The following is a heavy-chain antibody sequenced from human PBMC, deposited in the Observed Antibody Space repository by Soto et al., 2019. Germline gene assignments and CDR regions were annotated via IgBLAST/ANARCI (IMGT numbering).Heavy chain of an antibody. D-gene: IGHD3-22*01. CDR2: IYYSGST. CDR1: GGPISSGGYY. J-gene: IGHJ4*02. Sequence: SETLSLTCTVSGGPISSGGYYWSWIRQHPGKGLEWIGYIYYSGSTYYNPSLKSRVTISVDTSKNQFSLKLSSVTAADTAVYYCARGTYYYDSSGFYYFDYWGQGTLVTVSS. V-gene: IGHV4-31*03. CDR3: ARGTYYYDSSGFYYFDY.